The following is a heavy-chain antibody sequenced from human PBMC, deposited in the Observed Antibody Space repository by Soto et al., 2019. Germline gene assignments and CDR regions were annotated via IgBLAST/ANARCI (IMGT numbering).Heavy chain of an antibody. V-gene: IGHV3-33*01. CDR3: AREVLVRGIKYHGMDV. J-gene: IGHJ6*02. D-gene: IGHD3-10*01. CDR2: IWYDGSNK. CDR1: GFTFSSYG. Sequence: QVQLAESGGGVVQPGQSLSLSCAASGFTFSSYGIHWVRQAPGKGLEWGAVIWYDGSNKYYADSVKGRFTISRDNSKNTLYLQMNSLRAEDTAVYYCAREVLVRGIKYHGMDVWGQGTTVTVSS.